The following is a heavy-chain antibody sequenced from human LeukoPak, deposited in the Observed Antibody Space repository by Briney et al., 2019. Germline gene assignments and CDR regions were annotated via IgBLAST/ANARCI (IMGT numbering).Heavy chain of an antibody. V-gene: IGHV3-23*01. J-gene: IGHJ4*02. CDR3: AKGVGYCSGGSCQQFDY. CDR1: GFTFSSYW. D-gene: IGHD2-15*01. CDR2: ISGSGGST. Sequence: GGSLRLSCAASGFTFSSYWMSWVRQAPGKGLKWVSAISGSGGSTYYADSVKGRITISRDNSKNTLYLQMNSLRAEDTAVYYCAKGVGYCSGGSCQQFDYWGQGTLVTVSS.